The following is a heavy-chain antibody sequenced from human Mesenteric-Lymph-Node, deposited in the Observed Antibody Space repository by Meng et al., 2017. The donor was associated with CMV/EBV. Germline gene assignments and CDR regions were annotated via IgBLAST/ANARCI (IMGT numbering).Heavy chain of an antibody. CDR2: MDPNGGNT. V-gene: IGHV1-8*02. J-gene: IGHJ4*02. CDR3: TRPSGSEDY. D-gene: IGHD7-27*01. Sequence: KVSCKASRYTFTSYDIDWVRQATGQGLEWMGWMDPNGGNTGYAQKFQGRVTMTRNTSISTAYMELSSLRSEDTAVYYCTRPSGSEDYWGQGTLVTVSS. CDR1: RYTFTSYD.